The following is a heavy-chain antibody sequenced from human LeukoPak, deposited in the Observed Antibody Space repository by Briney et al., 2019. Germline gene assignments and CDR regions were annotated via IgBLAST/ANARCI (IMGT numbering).Heavy chain of an antibody. D-gene: IGHD3-3*01. CDR1: GFTFSSYW. CDR2: IKTDGSRT. CDR3: ARAYTYYDFWSGYAPRYIDY. J-gene: IGHJ4*02. V-gene: IGHV3-74*01. Sequence: PGGSLRLSCAASGFTFSSYWMHWVRQAPGKGLVWVSRIKTDGSRTSYADSVKGRFTISRDNAKNSLYLQMNSLRAEDTAVYYCARAYTYYDFWSGYAPRYIDYWGQGTLVTVSS.